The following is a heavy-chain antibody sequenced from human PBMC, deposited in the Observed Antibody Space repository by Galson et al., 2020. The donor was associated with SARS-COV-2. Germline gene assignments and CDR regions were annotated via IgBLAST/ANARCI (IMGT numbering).Heavy chain of an antibody. V-gene: IGHV3-49*04. CDR2: IRDKGYGGTT. CDR1: GFMFGDYA. CDR3: TRTQEVCDSSGYHYIHDDYIDV. D-gene: IGHD3-22*01. Sequence: GESLKISCTASGFMFGDYAMSWVRQAPGKGLEWVGFIRDKGYGGTTEYAASVKGRFTISRDDSESIAYLQMNRLKTEDTDVYYCTRTQEVCDSSGYHYIHDDYIDVWGKGTTVTVS. J-gene: IGHJ6*03.